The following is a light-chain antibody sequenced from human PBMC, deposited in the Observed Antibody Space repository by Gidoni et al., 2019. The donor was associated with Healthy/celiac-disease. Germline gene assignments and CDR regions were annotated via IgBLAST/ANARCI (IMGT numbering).Light chain of an antibody. V-gene: IGKV4-1*01. J-gene: IGKJ1*01. CDR3: QQYYSSPRT. CDR2: WAS. CDR1: QSVLYSSNNKNY. Sequence: DIVMTQSPDPLAVSLGERATINCKSSQSVLYSSNNKNYLAWYQQKPGQPPKLLIYWASTRESGVPERFSGSGSGTDFTLTISSLQAEDVAVYYCQQYYSSPRTFGQGTKVEIK.